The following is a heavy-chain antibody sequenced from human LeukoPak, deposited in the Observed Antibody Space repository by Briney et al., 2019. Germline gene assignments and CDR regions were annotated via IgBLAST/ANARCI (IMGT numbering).Heavy chain of an antibody. Sequence: KSSETLSLTCTVSGGFISDYYWSCIRQSAGKGLEWIGRIYSNGATNYNPSLKSRLTMSLDTSKNEFSLKLSSVTAADTAVYYCARDGRPVQYSSAWTFQGDYGMDVWGQGTTVTVS. D-gene: IGHD6-19*01. V-gene: IGHV4-4*07. CDR1: GGFISDYY. CDR2: IYSNGAT. CDR3: ARDGRPVQYSSAWTFQGDYGMDV. J-gene: IGHJ6*02.